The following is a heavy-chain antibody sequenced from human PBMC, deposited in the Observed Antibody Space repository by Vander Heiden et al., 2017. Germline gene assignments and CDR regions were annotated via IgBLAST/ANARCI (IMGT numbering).Heavy chain of an antibody. J-gene: IGHJ6*02. CDR2: INWNGDST. CDR3: AREDSSGGMDV. D-gene: IGHD3-22*01. CDR1: GVTFDDFG. Sequence: EVQLVQSGGGVVRPGRARRLSCTVAGVTFDDFGMSWVRQAPGKGLEWVSHINWNGDSTGYADSVKGRFTISRDNAKNSLYLQMNSLRAEDTALYYCAREDSSGGMDVWGQGTTVTASS. V-gene: IGHV3-20*04.